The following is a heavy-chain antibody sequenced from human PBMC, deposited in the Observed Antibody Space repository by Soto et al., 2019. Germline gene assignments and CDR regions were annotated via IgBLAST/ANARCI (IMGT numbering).Heavy chain of an antibody. CDR3: ARVSGSDYDLDY. CDR1: GGSMSGYY. Sequence: SETLSLTCTVSGGSMSGYYWSWIRQPPGKGLEWIGYIYYSGSTTYNPSLRSRVTISVDTAKNQFSLRLSSVTAADTAVYYCARVSGSDYDLDYWGQGTLVTVSS. CDR2: IYYSGST. V-gene: IGHV4-59*01. D-gene: IGHD5-12*01. J-gene: IGHJ4*02.